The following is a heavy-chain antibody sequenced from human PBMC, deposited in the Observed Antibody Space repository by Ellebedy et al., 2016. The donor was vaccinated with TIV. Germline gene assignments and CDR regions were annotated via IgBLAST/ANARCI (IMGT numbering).Heavy chain of an antibody. CDR2: IYYSGST. CDR3: ARGEEQLWFVY. V-gene: IGHV4-59*13. Sequence: SETLSLXXTVSGGSISSYYWSWIRQPPGKGLEWIGYIYYSGSTNYNPSLKSRVTISVDTSKNQFSLKLSSVTAADTAVYYCARGEEQLWFVYWGQGTLVTVSS. D-gene: IGHD5-18*01. CDR1: GGSISSYY. J-gene: IGHJ4*02.